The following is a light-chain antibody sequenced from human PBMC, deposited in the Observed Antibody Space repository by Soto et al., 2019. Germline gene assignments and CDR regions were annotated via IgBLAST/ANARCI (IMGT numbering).Light chain of an antibody. V-gene: IGKV4-1*01. J-gene: IGKJ1*01. CDR1: QTVLHGSNY. CDR3: QHYYITPVT. CDR2: WAS. Sequence: DIVMTQSPDSLTVSLGERATINCKSSQTVLHGSNYLAWYQQKLGQPPKLLIYWASTRESGVPDRFSGSGSGTDFTLTINTLQAEDVAVYYCQHYYITPVTFGQGTKVEIK.